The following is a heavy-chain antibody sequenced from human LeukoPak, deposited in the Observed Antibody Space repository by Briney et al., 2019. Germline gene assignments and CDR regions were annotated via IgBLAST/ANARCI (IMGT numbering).Heavy chain of an antibody. CDR3: ARTGLIYDSSGYYLYRFDY. D-gene: IGHD3-22*01. J-gene: IGHJ4*02. CDR1: GFTFSDYY. V-gene: IGHV3-11*01. Sequence: GGSLRLSCAASGFTFSDYYMSWIRQAPGKGLEWVSYISSSGSTIYYADSVKGRFTISRDNAKNSLYLQMNSLRAEDTAVYYCARTGLIYDSSGYYLYRFDYWGQGTLVTVSS. CDR2: ISSSGSTI.